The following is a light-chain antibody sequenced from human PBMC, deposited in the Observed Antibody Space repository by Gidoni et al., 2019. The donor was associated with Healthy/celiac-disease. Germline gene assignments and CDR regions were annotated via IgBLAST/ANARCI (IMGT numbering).Light chain of an antibody. V-gene: IGKV3-20*01. J-gene: IGKJ2*03. CDR2: GAS. CDR3: QQYGSSPRG. CDR1: VSSSY. Sequence: VSSSYLAWYQQKPGKAPRLLIYGASSRATGIPDRFSGSGSGTDFTLTISRLEPEDFAVYYCQQYGSSPRGFGQGTKLEIK.